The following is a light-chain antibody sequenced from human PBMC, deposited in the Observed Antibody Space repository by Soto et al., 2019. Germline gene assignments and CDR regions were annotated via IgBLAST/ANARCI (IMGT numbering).Light chain of an antibody. CDR1: QSIRTN. CDR2: GAS. CDR3: QQRSKWRT. V-gene: IGKV3-15*01. J-gene: IGKJ1*01. Sequence: EIVLTQSPATLSVSAGGTVTLSCRASQSIRTNVAWYQQIPGQAPRLLVYGASTRATGVPARFSGSGSGIEFTLTISSLQSEDSAVYYCQQRSKWRTFGQGTKVDIK.